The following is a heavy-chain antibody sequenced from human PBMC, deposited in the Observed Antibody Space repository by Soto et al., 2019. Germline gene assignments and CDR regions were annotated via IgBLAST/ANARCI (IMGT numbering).Heavy chain of an antibody. Sequence: SETLSLTCTVSGASISRYYWSWIRQSPGKGLEWIGYLYNTGSTIYNPSLKSRVTISVDTSKNQFSLKMNSVTAADTAVYYCARDLRGYCGVDCYTLDAWGQGTTVT. D-gene: IGHD2-21*02. CDR3: ARDLRGYCGVDCYTLDA. CDR2: LYNTGST. CDR1: GASISRYY. J-gene: IGHJ6*01. V-gene: IGHV4-59*01.